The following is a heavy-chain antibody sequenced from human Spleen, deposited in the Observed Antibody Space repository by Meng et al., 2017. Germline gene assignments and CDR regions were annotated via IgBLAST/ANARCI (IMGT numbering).Heavy chain of an antibody. J-gene: IGHJ4*02. CDR2: INHSGST. CDR1: GGSFSGYY. D-gene: IGHD6-19*01. Sequence: VQLQPWGAGLLKPSETLSLTCAVYGGSFSGYYWSWIRQPPGKGLEWIGEINHSGSTNYNPSLKSRVTISVDTSKNQFSLKRSSVTAADTAVYYCARFSGSGWYVWGQGTLVTVSS. V-gene: IGHV4-34*01. CDR3: ARFSGSGWYV.